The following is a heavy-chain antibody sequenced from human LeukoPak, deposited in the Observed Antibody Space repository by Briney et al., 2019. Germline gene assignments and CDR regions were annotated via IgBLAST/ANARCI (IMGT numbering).Heavy chain of an antibody. Sequence: GGSLRLSCAAFGFPLSSYAMSWVRQAPGKGPEWVSATSSSDAGTYHADSVRGRFTISRDNSKNTLYLQMNSLRAEDTAVYYCAKDGGEYYDILTGYYPRLYYMDVWGKGTTVTISS. V-gene: IGHV3-23*01. CDR2: TSSSDAGT. CDR3: AKDGGEYYDILTGYYPRLYYMDV. J-gene: IGHJ6*03. CDR1: GFPLSSYA. D-gene: IGHD3-9*01.